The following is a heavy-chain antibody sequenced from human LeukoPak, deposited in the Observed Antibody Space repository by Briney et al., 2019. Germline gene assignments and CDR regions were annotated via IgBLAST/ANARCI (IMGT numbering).Heavy chain of an antibody. J-gene: IGHJ4*02. Sequence: SETLSLTCAVSGYSISSGSYWGWIRQPPGKGLEWIGNMYHSGSTYSNPSLKSRVTISVDTSKNQFSLRLRSVTAADTAVYYRARLRVIDSSGFYYVDYWGQGTLVTVSS. CDR1: GYSISSGSY. CDR3: ARLRVIDSSGFYYVDY. CDR2: MYHSGST. D-gene: IGHD3-22*01. V-gene: IGHV4-38-2*01.